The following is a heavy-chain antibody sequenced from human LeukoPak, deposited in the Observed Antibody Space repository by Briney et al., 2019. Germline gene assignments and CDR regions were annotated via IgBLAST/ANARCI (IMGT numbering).Heavy chain of an antibody. CDR3: ARDLPVYSYGYPYYFDY. CDR1: GYAFTRHY. Sequence: GASVKVSCKASGYAFTRHYMHWVRQAPGQGLEWMGLINPSGSSTIYAQKFQGRVTMTRDMSTSTVYMELSSLRSEDTAVYYCARDLPVYSYGYPYYFDYWGQGTLVTVSS. CDR2: INPSGSST. J-gene: IGHJ4*02. D-gene: IGHD5-18*01. V-gene: IGHV1-46*01.